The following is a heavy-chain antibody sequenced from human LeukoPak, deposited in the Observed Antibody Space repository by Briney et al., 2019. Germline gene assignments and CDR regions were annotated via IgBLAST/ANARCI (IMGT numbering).Heavy chain of an antibody. CDR3: AREGNCSGGSCYPDY. CDR1: GYTFTGYY. V-gene: IGHV1-69*06. Sequence: SVKVSCKASGYTFTGYYMHWVRQAPGQGLEWMGGIIPIFGTANYAQKFQGRVTITADKSTSTAYMELSSLRSEDTAVYYCAREGNCSGGSCYPDYWGQGTLVIVSS. J-gene: IGHJ4*02. D-gene: IGHD2-15*01. CDR2: IIPIFGTA.